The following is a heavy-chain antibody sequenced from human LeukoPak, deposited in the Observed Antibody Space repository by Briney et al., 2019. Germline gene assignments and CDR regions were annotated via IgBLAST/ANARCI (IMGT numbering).Heavy chain of an antibody. CDR3: AFHNSSGNFGY. CDR2: IKTGGSDT. V-gene: IGHV3-74*01. J-gene: IGHJ4*02. D-gene: IGHD3-22*01. Sequence: GGSLRLSCAASGFTFSRYWMNWVRQAPGKGLVWVSRIKTGGSDTAYADSVKGRFTISRDNAKNTLYLQMNSLRPEDTAVYYCAFHNSSGNFGYWGQGTLVTVSS. CDR1: GFTFSRYW.